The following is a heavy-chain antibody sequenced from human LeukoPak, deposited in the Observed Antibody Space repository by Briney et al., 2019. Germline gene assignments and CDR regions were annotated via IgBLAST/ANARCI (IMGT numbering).Heavy chain of an antibody. Sequence: PGGSLRLSCAASSFTFSNAWMNWVRQAPGKGLEWVGRIKSKTDGGTTDYAAPVKGRFTISRDDSKNTLYLQMNSLKTEDTAVYYCTTEGTYSSSWYRYYYYYGMDVWGQGTTVTVSS. J-gene: IGHJ6*02. CDR3: TTEGTYSSSWYRYYYYYGMDV. V-gene: IGHV3-15*07. CDR2: IKSKTDGGTT. CDR1: SFTFSNAW. D-gene: IGHD6-13*01.